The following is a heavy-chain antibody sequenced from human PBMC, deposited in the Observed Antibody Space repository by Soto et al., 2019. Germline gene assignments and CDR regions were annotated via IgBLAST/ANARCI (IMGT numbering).Heavy chain of an antibody. V-gene: IGHV3-15*01. CDR3: TTLDSSGPGDY. D-gene: IGHD3-22*01. CDR1: GLTFSNAW. CDR2: IKSKTDGGTT. J-gene: IGHJ4*02. Sequence: GALRLSYAPSGLTFSNAWMRCVRKTPGKGLEWVGRIKSKTDGGTTDYAAPVKGRFTISRDDSKNTLYLQMNSLKTEYTAVYYCTTLDSSGPGDYWGQGTLVTVS.